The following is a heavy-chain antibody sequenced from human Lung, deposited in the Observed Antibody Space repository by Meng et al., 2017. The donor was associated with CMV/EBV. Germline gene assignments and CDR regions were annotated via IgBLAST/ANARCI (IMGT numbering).Heavy chain of an antibody. CDR2: ISAYNGNT. CDR1: GYTVTDYG. Sequence: VHLVHVMAKFTKSGASVNVCCKSSGYTVTDYGISWVRQAPGQGLEWMGLISAYNGNTKYAQKVQGRVTMTTDTSTNTAYMELRSLRSDDTAIYYCAREPCVEAAGIFFHWGQGTLVTASS. V-gene: IGHV1-18*01. D-gene: IGHD6-13*01. CDR3: AREPCVEAAGIFFH. J-gene: IGHJ4*02.